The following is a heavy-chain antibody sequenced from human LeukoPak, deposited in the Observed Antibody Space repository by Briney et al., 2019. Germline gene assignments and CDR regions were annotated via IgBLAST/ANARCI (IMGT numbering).Heavy chain of an antibody. Sequence: GGSLRLSCAASGFSLTGYWMHWVRQAAGKGLVWVARMNSAGTTINYAGSVRGRFTISRDNAGNALYLQMSSLRAEDTAIYYCIREIQVRASASLGYWSQGTLVTVSS. J-gene: IGHJ4*01. V-gene: IGHV3-74*01. CDR2: MNSAGTTI. D-gene: IGHD2-2*01. CDR1: GFSLTGYW. CDR3: IREIQVRASASLGY.